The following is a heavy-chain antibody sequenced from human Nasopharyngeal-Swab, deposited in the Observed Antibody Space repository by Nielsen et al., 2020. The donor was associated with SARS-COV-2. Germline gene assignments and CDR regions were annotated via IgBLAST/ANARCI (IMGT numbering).Heavy chain of an antibody. V-gene: IGHV3-9*01. CDR3: AKDMGSGTMIVVPYAFDI. J-gene: IGHJ3*02. CDR2: ISWNSGSI. Sequence: GGSLRLSCAASGFTFDDYAMHWVRQAPGKGLEWVSGISWNSGSIGYADSVKGRFTISRDNAKNSLYLQMNSLRAEDTALYYCAKDMGSGTMIVVPYAFDIWGQGTMVTVSS. D-gene: IGHD3-22*01. CDR1: GFTFDDYA.